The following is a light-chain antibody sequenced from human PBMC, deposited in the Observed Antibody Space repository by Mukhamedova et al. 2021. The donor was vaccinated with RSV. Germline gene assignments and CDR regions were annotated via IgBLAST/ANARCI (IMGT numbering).Light chain of an antibody. CDR1: SSDVGGYNY. J-gene: IGLJ2*01. V-gene: IGLV2-8*01. CDR3: SSYAGSHGVL. CDR2: EVT. Sequence: VTISCTGTSSDVGGYNYVSWYQQHPGKAPKLVIYEVTKRPSGVPDRFSGSKSGDTASLTVSGLQAEDEADYYCSSYAGSHGVLFG.